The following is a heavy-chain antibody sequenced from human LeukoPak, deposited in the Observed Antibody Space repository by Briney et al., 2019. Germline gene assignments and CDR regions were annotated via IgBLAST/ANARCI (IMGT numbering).Heavy chain of an antibody. Sequence: PSETLSLTCTVSGGSISSYYWSWIRQPPGKGLEWIGYIYYSGSTNYNPSLKSRVTMSVDTSKNQFSLKLSSVTAADTAVYYCARDNTVTSFDYWGQGTLVTVSS. J-gene: IGHJ4*02. CDR2: IYYSGST. CDR1: GGSISSYY. D-gene: IGHD4-17*01. V-gene: IGHV4-59*12. CDR3: ARDNTVTSFDY.